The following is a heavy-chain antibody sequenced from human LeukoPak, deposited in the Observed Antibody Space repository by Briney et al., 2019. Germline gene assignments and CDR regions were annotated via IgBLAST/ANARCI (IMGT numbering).Heavy chain of an antibody. Sequence: GSSLRLSCAASVFILSNHLMTWVRQAPGKGPEGLASMNKDGSEKYYVDSVQGRFTISRDTDKNSLYLQMNNLSADDTAIYFCARNNDMDVWGQGTMVIVSS. CDR1: VFILSNHL. D-gene: IGHD1/OR15-1a*01. V-gene: IGHV3-7*03. CDR2: MNKDGSEK. CDR3: ARNNDMDV. J-gene: IGHJ6*02.